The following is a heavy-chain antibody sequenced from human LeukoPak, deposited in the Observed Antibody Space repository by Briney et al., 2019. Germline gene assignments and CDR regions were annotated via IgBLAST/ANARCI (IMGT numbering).Heavy chain of an antibody. CDR1: GFTFSSYE. CDR2: ISSSGSTI. J-gene: IGHJ4*02. CDR3: ARDPSRGLYHFDH. D-gene: IGHD3/OR15-3a*01. Sequence: GGSLRLSCAASGFTFSSYEMNWVRQAPGKGLEWVSYISSSGSTIYYADSVKGRFTISRDNSKNTLYLQMNSLRAEDTAVYYCARDPSRGLYHFDHWGQGTLVTVSS. V-gene: IGHV3-48*03.